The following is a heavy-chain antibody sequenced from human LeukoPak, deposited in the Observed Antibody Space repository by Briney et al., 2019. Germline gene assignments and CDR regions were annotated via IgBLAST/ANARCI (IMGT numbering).Heavy chain of an antibody. CDR1: GFTFSSYW. CDR2: ISSSSSYI. CDR3: ARAAVAGYFDY. Sequence: GGSLRLSCAASGFTFSSYWMSWVRQAPGKGLEWVSSISSSSSYIYYADSVKGRFTISRDNAKNSLYLQMNSLRAEDTAVYYCARAAVAGYFDYWGQGTLVTVSS. V-gene: IGHV3-21*01. J-gene: IGHJ4*02. D-gene: IGHD6-19*01.